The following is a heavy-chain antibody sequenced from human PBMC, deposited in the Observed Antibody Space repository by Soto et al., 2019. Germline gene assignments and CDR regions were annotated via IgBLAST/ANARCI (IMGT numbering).Heavy chain of an antibody. D-gene: IGHD2-2*02. CDR1: GFTFSHYE. CDR3: AKCAGDTATSCYRGIDY. CDR2: ISGSGRTK. Sequence: GGSLRLSCAASGFTFSHYELNWVRQARGKGLEWVSYISGSGRTKSYADSVKGRFTISRDNSRNTLYLQMNSLRGEDTAIYYCAKCAGDTATSCYRGIDYWGRGTLVTVSS. J-gene: IGHJ4*02. V-gene: IGHV3-23*01.